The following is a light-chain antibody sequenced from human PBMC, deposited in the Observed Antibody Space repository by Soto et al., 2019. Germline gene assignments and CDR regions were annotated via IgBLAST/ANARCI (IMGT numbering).Light chain of an antibody. CDR1: QSVSSSS. CDR3: QQRSNWTRT. CDR2: DAS. V-gene: IGKV3D-20*02. J-gene: IGKJ1*01. Sequence: EIVFTQSPGTLSLSPGERATLSCRASQSVSSSSLAWYQQKRGQAPRLLIHDASSRDTGIPDRFSGSGSGTDFTLTISSLEPEDFAVYYCQQRSNWTRTFGQGTKVDIK.